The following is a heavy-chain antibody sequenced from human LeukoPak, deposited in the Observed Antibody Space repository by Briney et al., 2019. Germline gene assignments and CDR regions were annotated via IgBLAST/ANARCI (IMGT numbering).Heavy chain of an antibody. V-gene: IGHV1-24*01. CDR1: GYTLTELS. J-gene: IGHJ4*02. CDR2: FDPEDGET. Sequence: ASVKVSCKVSGYTLTELSMHWVRQAPGKGLEWMGGFDPEDGETIYAQKFQGRVTMTEDTSTDTAYMELSSLRSEDTAVYYCARGGYCSSTSCYAAPFDYWGQGTLVTVSS. CDR3: ARGGYCSSTSCYAAPFDY. D-gene: IGHD2-2*03.